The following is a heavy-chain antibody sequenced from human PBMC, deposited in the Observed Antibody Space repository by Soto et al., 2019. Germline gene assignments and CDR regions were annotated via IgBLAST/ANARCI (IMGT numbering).Heavy chain of an antibody. V-gene: IGHV1-46*01. CDR1: GYTFTSYY. CDR3: ARDPRPYYYDSSGRNWFDP. CDR2: INPSGGST. Sequence: GASVKVSCKASGYTFTSYYMHWVRQAPGQGLEWMGIINPSGGSTSYAQKFQGRVTMTRDTSTSTVYMELSSLRSEDTAVYYCARDPRPYYYDSSGRNWFDPWGQGTLVTVSS. J-gene: IGHJ5*02. D-gene: IGHD3-22*01.